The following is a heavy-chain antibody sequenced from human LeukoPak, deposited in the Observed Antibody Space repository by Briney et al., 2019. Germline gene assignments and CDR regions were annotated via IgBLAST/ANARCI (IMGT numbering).Heavy chain of an antibody. Sequence: PSETLSLTCAVYGGFFSGYYWSWIRQPPGKGLEWIGEINHSGSTNYNPSLKSRVTISVDTSKNQFSLKLSSVTAADTAVYYCARGPLAVAGDYWGQGTLVTVSS. CDR2: INHSGST. J-gene: IGHJ4*02. CDR3: ARGPLAVAGDY. CDR1: GGFFSGYY. V-gene: IGHV4-34*01. D-gene: IGHD6-19*01.